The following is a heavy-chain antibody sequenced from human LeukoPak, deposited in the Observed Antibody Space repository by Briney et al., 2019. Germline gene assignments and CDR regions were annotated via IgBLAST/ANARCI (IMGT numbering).Heavy chain of an antibody. Sequence: GGSLRLSCAASGFTFSSYSMNWVRQAPGKGLEWVSSISSSSSYIYYADSVKGRFTISRDNAKNSLYLQMNSLRAEDTAVYYCARDLAGFGELLGFDYWGQGTLVTVSS. D-gene: IGHD3-10*01. J-gene: IGHJ4*02. CDR1: GFTFSSYS. CDR2: ISSSSSYI. V-gene: IGHV3-21*04. CDR3: ARDLAGFGELLGFDY.